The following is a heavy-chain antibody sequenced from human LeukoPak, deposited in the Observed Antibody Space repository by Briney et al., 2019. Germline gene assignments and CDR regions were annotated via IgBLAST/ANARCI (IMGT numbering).Heavy chain of an antibody. CDR1: GFTFNTFN. Sequence: GGSLRLSFAASGFTFNTFNMNWVRPAPGKGLEWVSSISRTGNYIYYADSVKGRFTISRDNAQNSLFLQMNSLRVEDTAVYYCARVLETDCSGGSCYSGLDYWGQGTLVTVSS. CDR2: ISRTGNYI. V-gene: IGHV3-21*01. J-gene: IGHJ4*02. D-gene: IGHD2-15*01. CDR3: ARVLETDCSGGSCYSGLDY.